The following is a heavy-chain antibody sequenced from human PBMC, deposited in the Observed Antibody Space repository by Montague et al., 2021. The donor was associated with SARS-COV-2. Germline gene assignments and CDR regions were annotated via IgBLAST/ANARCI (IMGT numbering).Heavy chain of an antibody. CDR1: GGSISSSSYY. J-gene: IGHJ3*02. CDR2: IYYSGST. V-gene: IGHV4-39*01. CDR3: ARFPTSDYYDSKAAPATPEGFDI. D-gene: IGHD3-22*01. Sequence: SETLSLTCTVSGGSISSSSYYWGWIRQPPGKGLEWIGSIYYSGSTYYNPSLKSRVTISVDTSKNQFSLKLSSVTAADTAVYYCARFPTSDYYDSKAAPATPEGFDIWGQGTMVTVSS.